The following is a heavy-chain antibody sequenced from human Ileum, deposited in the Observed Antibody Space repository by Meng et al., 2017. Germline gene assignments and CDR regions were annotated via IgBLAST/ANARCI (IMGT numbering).Heavy chain of an antibody. Sequence: QVQLVQSGAEVKKPGASVKVSCKASGYTFTSTNYGISWMRQAPGQGLEWMGWGSTYNDDTNHVQKFQDRVTMTTDTSTSTVYMELRSLRSDDTAVYYCARDQIGDYVWDYWGQGTLVTVSS. CDR1: GYTFTSTNYG. J-gene: IGHJ4*02. CDR3: ARDQIGDYVWDY. D-gene: IGHD4-17*01. V-gene: IGHV1-18*01. CDR2: GSTYNDDT.